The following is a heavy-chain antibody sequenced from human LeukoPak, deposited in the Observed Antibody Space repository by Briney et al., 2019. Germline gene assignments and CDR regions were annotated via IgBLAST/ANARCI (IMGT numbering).Heavy chain of an antibody. CDR2: INHSGST. CDR3: ARGRRWLQFGLDY. D-gene: IGHD5-24*01. Sequence: SETLSLTCAVYGGSFSGYYWSWVRQPPGKGLEWIGEINHSGSTNYNPSLKSRVTISVDTSKNQFSLKLSSVTAADTAVYYCARGRRWLQFGLDYWGQGTLVTVSS. V-gene: IGHV4-34*01. J-gene: IGHJ4*02. CDR1: GGSFSGYY.